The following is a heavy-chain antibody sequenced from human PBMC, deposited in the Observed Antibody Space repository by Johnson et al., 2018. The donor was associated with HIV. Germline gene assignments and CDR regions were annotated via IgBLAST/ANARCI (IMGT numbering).Heavy chain of an antibody. CDR1: GFTFSNAW. CDR2: IKSKTDGGTT. CDR3: TTDWYSSSWYGALDAFDI. V-gene: IGHV3-15*01. Sequence: EQLVESGGGLVKPGGSLRLSCAASGFTFSNAWMSWVRQAPGKGLEWVGRIKSKTDGGTTDYAAPVKGRFTISRDDSKNTLYLQMNSLKTEDTAVYYCTTDWYSSSWYGALDAFDIWGQGTMVTVSS. J-gene: IGHJ3*02. D-gene: IGHD6-13*01.